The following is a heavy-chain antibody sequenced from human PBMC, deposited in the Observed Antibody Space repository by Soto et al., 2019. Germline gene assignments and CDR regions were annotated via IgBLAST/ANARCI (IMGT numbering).Heavy chain of an antibody. CDR2: ISSSGSTI. V-gene: IGHV3-11*01. CDR1: GFTFSDYY. J-gene: IGHJ4*02. CDR3: ARVPIFGVVKWPDY. Sequence: GGSLRLSCAASGFTFSDYYMSWIRQAPGKGLEWVSYISSSGSTIYYADSVKGRFTISRDNAKNSLYLQMNSLRAEDTAVYYCARVPIFGVVKWPDYWGQGTLVTVSS. D-gene: IGHD3-3*01.